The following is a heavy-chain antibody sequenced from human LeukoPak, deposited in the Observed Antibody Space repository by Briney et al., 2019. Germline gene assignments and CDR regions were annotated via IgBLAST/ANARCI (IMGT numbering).Heavy chain of an antibody. V-gene: IGHV3-30*04. CDR2: ISYDGSNK. J-gene: IGHJ4*02. Sequence: PGRSLRLSCAASGFTFSSYAMHWVRQAPGKGLEWVAVISYDGSNKYYADSVKGRFTISRDNSKNTLYLQMNSLRAEDTAAYYCARAARGYCSGGSCYLDYWGQGTLVTVSS. CDR3: ARAARGYCSGGSCYLDY. CDR1: GFTFSSYA. D-gene: IGHD2-15*01.